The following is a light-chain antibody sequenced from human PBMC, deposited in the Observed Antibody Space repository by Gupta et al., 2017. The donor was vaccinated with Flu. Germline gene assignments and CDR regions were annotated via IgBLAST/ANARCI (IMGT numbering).Light chain of an antibody. Sequence: EIVMTQSPGTLSVSPGERVILSCRASQSVSSKVAWYQHRPGQAPSLLIYDASTRARGIPDKFIGSGYGTAFTLTISSRQSEDFAFYYCQQYDNWPPLTFGGGTKVEVK. CDR2: DAS. V-gene: IGKV3-15*01. CDR3: QQYDNWPPLT. J-gene: IGKJ4*01. CDR1: QSVSSK.